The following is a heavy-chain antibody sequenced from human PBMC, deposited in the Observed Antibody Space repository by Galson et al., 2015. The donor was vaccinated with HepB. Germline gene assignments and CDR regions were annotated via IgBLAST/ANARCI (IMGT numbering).Heavy chain of an antibody. CDR1: GFPFSGSA. CDR2: IRSKANSYAT. D-gene: IGHD4-17*01. CDR3: TRLRYGDYEYFDY. Sequence: SLRLSCAPSGFPFSGSAMHWVRQASGKGLEWVGRIRSKANSYATAYAASVKGRFTISRDDSKNTAYLQMNSLKTEDTAVYYCTRLRYGDYEYFDYWGQGTLVTVSS. V-gene: IGHV3-73*01. J-gene: IGHJ4*02.